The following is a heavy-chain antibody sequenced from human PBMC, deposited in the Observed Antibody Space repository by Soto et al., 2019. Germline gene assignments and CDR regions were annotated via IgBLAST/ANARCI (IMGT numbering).Heavy chain of an antibody. CDR2: ISSSSSYI. V-gene: IGHV3-21*01. Sequence: GGSLRLSCAASGFTFSSYAMSWVRQAPGKGLEWVSSISSSSSYIYYADSVKGRFTISRDNAKNSPYLQMNSLRAEDTAVYYCARYDSSGYYWPYYYYGMDVWGQGTTVTVSS. J-gene: IGHJ6*02. CDR3: ARYDSSGYYWPYYYYGMDV. D-gene: IGHD3-22*01. CDR1: GFTFSSYA.